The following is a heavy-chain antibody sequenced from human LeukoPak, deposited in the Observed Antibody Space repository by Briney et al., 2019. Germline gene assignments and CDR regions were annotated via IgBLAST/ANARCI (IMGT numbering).Heavy chain of an antibody. V-gene: IGHV3-30*04. J-gene: IGHJ4*02. D-gene: IGHD5-18*01. CDR2: ISSDGSNK. CDR1: GFTFSSYA. CDR3: AKEGIQLWLNYFDY. Sequence: GGSLRLSCAASGFTFSSYAMHWVRQAPGKGLQWVAVISSDGSNKYYADSVEGRFTISRDNSKNTLYLQMNSLRAEDTAVYYCAKEGIQLWLNYFDYWGQGTLVTVSS.